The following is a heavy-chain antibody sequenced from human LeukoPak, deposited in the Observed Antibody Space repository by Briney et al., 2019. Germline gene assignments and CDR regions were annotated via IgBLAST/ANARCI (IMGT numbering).Heavy chain of an antibody. V-gene: IGHV1-46*01. D-gene: IGHD3-22*01. CDR1: GYTFTSYY. CDR3: ATSGGYYDSSGYGPFDAFDI. CDR2: INPSGGST. Sequence: ASVKVSCKASGYTFTSYYMHWVRQAPGQGLEWMGIINPSGGSTSYAQKFQGRVTMTRDTSTSTVYMELSSLRSEDTAVYYCATSGGYYDSSGYGPFDAFDIWGQGTMVTVSS. J-gene: IGHJ3*02.